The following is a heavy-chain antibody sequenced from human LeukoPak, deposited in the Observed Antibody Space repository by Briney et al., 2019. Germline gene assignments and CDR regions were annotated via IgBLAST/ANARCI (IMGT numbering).Heavy chain of an antibody. CDR1: GGTFSSYA. CDR3: ARRFLEGPLAWYFDL. D-gene: IGHD3-3*01. V-gene: IGHV1-69*13. J-gene: IGHJ2*01. Sequence: GASVKVSCKASGGTFSSYAISWVRQAPGQGLEWMGGIIPIFGTANYAQKFQGRVTITADESTSTAYMELSSLRSEDTAVYYCARRFLEGPLAWYFDLWGRGTLVTVSS. CDR2: IIPIFGTA.